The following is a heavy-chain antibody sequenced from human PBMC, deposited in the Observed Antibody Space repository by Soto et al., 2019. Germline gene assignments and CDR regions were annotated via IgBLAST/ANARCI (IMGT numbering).Heavy chain of an antibody. CDR1: GFTFSNYA. Sequence: PGGCLRLSCAASGFTFSNYAMGWVRQAPGKGLEWFSAITGGGGDTYYADSVKGRFTISRDNSNSALFLQMNSLGAEDTAVYYCAKGSSSSRPYYFDYWAQGT. CDR3: AKGSSSSRPYYFDY. J-gene: IGHJ4*02. V-gene: IGHV3-23*01. CDR2: ITGGGGDT. D-gene: IGHD2-2*01.